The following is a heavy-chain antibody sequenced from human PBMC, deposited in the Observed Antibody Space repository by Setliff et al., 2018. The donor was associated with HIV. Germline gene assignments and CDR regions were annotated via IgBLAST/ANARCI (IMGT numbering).Heavy chain of an antibody. J-gene: IGHJ5*02. V-gene: IGHV4-34*01. CDR2: INQSGNT. CDR1: GGSLSGYD. CDR3: ARGYFWSGYRKYNWFDP. D-gene: IGHD3-3*01. Sequence: TLSLTCAVYGGSLSGYDWSWIRQSPGKGLEWIGEINQSGNTNYNSPLKSRVTISVDTSKNQFSLKVTSVTATDSAVYYCARGYFWSGYRKYNWFDPWGQGTLVTVSS.